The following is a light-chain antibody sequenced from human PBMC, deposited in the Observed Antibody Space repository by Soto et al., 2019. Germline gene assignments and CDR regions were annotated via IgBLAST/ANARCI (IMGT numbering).Light chain of an antibody. Sequence: QSALTQPASVSGSPGQSITISCTGTSSDVGAYNLVSWYQHHPGRAPKLFIFDVSDRPSGVSNRFSGSKSGNTASLTISGLQAEDEAVYYCSSYTNTTTLVFGGGTQLTVL. CDR2: DVS. CDR3: SSYTNTTTLV. V-gene: IGLV2-14*02. CDR1: SSDVGAYNL. J-gene: IGLJ3*02.